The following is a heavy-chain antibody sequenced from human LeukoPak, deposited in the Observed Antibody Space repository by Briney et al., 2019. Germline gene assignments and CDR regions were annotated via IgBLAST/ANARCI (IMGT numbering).Heavy chain of an antibody. Sequence: GGSLRLSCAASGFTFSSYAMHWVRQAPGKGLEWVAVISYDGSNKYYADSVKGRFTISRDNSKNTLYLQMNSLRAEDTAVYYCAKDQWLATYYFDYWGQGTLVTVSS. CDR3: AKDQWLATYYFDY. J-gene: IGHJ4*02. CDR1: GFTFSSYA. V-gene: IGHV3-30*04. D-gene: IGHD6-19*01. CDR2: ISYDGSNK.